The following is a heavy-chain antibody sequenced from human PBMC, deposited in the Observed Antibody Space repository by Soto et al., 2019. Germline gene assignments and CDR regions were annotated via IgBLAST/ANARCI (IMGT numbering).Heavy chain of an antibody. CDR1: GDSVSSNSAA. J-gene: IGHJ6*03. Sequence: SQTLSLTCAISGDSVSSNSAAWNWIRLSPSRGLEWLARTYHRSRWYNDYAVSVRSRITVNPDTSKNKFSLQLTSVTPENTAVYYCAGTTSHQWYYMDVWGKGTTVTVSS. CDR3: AGTTSHQWYYMDV. CDR2: TYHRSRWYN. D-gene: IGHD1-7*01. V-gene: IGHV6-1*01.